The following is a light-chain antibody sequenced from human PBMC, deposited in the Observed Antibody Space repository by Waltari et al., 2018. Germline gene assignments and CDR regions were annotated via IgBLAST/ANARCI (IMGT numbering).Light chain of an antibody. Sequence: DIVMTQSPDSLAVSLGERATINCKSSKIVLYSSNNKNYLAWYQQKPGQPPKLLIYWASTRESGVPDRFSGSGSGTDFTLTISSLQAEDVAVYYCQQYYSTPPTFGQGTKVEIK. J-gene: IGKJ1*01. CDR2: WAS. CDR3: QQYYSTPPT. CDR1: KIVLYSSNNKNY. V-gene: IGKV4-1*01.